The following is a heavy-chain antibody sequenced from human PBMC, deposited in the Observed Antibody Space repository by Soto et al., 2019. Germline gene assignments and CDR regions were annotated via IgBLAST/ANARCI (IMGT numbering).Heavy chain of an antibody. CDR3: AITTSTVSYWFDP. CDR1: GFSFSSYW. V-gene: IGHV3-7*03. Sequence: LRLSCAASGFSFSSYWMSWVRQAPGKGPEWVANIKEDGGEQHYVDSVKGRFTISRDNTESSLFLQMNNLRAEDSAIYYCAITTSTVSYWFDPWGPGTQVTVSS. CDR2: IKEDGGEQ. D-gene: IGHD4-4*01. J-gene: IGHJ5*02.